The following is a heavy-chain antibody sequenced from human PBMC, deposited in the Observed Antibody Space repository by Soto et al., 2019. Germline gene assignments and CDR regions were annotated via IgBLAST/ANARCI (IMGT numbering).Heavy chain of an antibody. CDR1: GYTLIELS. D-gene: IGHD3-3*01. V-gene: IGHV1-24*01. J-gene: IGHJ5*02. CDR3: ATGLRFLEWSRGFDP. CDR2: FDTEDGET. Sequence: VNVSCKVAGYTLIELSMHWVRQAPGKGLEWMGGFDTEDGETIYAQKFQGRVTMTEDTSTDTAYMELSSLRSEDTAVYYCATGLRFLEWSRGFDPWGQGTLVTVSS.